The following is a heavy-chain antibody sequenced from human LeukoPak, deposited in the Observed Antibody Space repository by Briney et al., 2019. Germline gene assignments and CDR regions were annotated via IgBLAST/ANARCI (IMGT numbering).Heavy chain of an antibody. Sequence: HPWGSLRLSCAASGFTFSDYEMNWVRQAPGKGLEWVSYIRNTGSTIYYADSVKGRFTISRDNAKNSLYLQMNSLTAEDSAVYYCARGPGYSKWGQGTLVTVSS. J-gene: IGHJ4*02. V-gene: IGHV3-48*03. CDR3: ARGPGYSK. D-gene: IGHD5-12*01. CDR1: GFTFSDYE. CDR2: IRNTGSTI.